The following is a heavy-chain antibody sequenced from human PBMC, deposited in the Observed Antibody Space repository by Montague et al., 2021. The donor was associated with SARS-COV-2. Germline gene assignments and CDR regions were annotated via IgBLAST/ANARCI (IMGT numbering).Heavy chain of an antibody. D-gene: IGHD4-23*01. Sequence: SETLSLTCAVYGGSFSGYYWSWIRQPPGKGLEWIGEINHSGSTNYNPSLKSRVTISVDTSKNQFSLKLSSVTAADTAVYYCARGGGNSADYYNYTMDVWGQGTTVTV. J-gene: IGHJ6*02. CDR3: ARGGGNSADYYNYTMDV. CDR2: INHSGST. V-gene: IGHV4-34*01. CDR1: GGSFSGYY.